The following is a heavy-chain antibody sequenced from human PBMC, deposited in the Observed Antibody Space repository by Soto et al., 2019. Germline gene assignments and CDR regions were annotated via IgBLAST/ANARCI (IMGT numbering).Heavy chain of an antibody. D-gene: IGHD2-8*02. V-gene: IGHV1-69*02. CDR2: IIPIVGLT. CDR1: GGSLSSYP. CDR3: ARPTGGHDAGGNYMDV. Sequence: QVQLLQSGSEVKKPGSSVKVSCRASGGSLSSYPVTWVRQAPGQGLEWMGRIIPIVGLTNYAQKFQGRVTITADKSTSTAYMELSSLRSDDTALSYCARPTGGHDAGGNYMDVRGKGTTVIVSS. J-gene: IGHJ6*03.